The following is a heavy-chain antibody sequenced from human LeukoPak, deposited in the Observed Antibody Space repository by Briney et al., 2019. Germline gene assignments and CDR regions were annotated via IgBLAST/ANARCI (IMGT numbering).Heavy chain of an antibody. CDR2: LSGSGVNI. CDR1: GFTFSSYA. CDR3: AKAGGYYGSGSPDYFDH. D-gene: IGHD3-10*01. V-gene: IGHV3-23*01. Sequence: GGSLRLSCAASGFTFSSYAMTWVPQAPGKGLEWVSSLSGSGVNIFYADSVKGRFTISRDNSQNTVFLQMNSLRDEDTAVYFCAKAGGYYGSGSPDYFDHWGQGTPVTVSS. J-gene: IGHJ4*02.